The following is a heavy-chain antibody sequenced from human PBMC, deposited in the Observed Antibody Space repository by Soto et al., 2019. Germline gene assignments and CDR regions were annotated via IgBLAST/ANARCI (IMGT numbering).Heavy chain of an antibody. CDR3: ARGGRDCGGDCYYWFDP. Sequence: PSETLSLTCTVSGGSISSYSWSWIRQPPGKGLEWIGYIYFSGSTNYNPSLKSRVTISVDTSKNQFSLKLSSVTAADTAVYYCARGGRDCGGDCYYWFDPWGQGTLVTVSS. V-gene: IGHV4-59*01. J-gene: IGHJ5*02. D-gene: IGHD2-21*02. CDR2: IYFSGST. CDR1: GGSISSYS.